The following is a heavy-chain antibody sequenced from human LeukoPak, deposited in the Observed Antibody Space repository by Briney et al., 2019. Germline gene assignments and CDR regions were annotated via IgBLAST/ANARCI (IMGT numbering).Heavy chain of an antibody. CDR2: IYYNGGT. D-gene: IGHD2-15*01. CDR3: AGGGDKAKTGY. CDR1: GGSVTSYY. V-gene: IGHV4-59*08. Sequence: PSETLSLTSTVSGGSVTSYYWSWIRQPPGKRLEWIGYIYYNGGTNYNPSLKSRITISLDTSKNQFSLRLSSVTAADTAVYYCAGGGDKAKTGYWGQGTLVTVSS. J-gene: IGHJ4*02.